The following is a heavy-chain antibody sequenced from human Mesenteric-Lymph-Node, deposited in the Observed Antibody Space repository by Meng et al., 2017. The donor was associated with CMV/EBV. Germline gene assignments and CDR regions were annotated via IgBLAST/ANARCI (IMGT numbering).Heavy chain of an antibody. Sequence: SGYSFTNYWIAWVRQMPGKGLEWMGNIYPGDSDVRYTPSFQGQVTISADNSITTAYLQWSNLKASDTAMYYCARVSLWFGERGHFDYWGQGTLVTVSS. CDR2: IYPGDSDV. CDR3: ARVSLWFGERGHFDY. J-gene: IGHJ4*02. V-gene: IGHV5-51*01. CDR1: GYSFTNYW. D-gene: IGHD3-10*01.